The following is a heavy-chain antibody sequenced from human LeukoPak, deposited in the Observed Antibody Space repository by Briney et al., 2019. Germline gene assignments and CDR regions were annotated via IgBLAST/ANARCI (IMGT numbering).Heavy chain of an antibody. CDR3: AKARGATYGTYYFDY. D-gene: IGHD4/OR15-4a*01. Sequence: GGSLRLSCAASGFTFSSYAMNWVRQAPGKGLKWVSISGSGGDTYYADSVKGRFTIPRDNSKNTLYLQMNSLRAEDTAVYYCAKARGATYGTYYFDYWGQGTLVTVSS. V-gene: IGHV3-23*01. CDR1: GFTFSSYA. CDR2: ISGSGGDT. J-gene: IGHJ4*02.